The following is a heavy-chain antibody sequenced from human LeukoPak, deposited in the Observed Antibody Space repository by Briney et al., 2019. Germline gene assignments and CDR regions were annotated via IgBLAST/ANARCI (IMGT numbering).Heavy chain of an antibody. V-gene: IGHV1-69*05. CDR2: IIPIFGTA. Sequence: SVKVSCKASGGTFSSYAISWVRQAPGQGLEWMGGIIPIFGTANYAQKFQGRVTITTDESTSTAYMELSSPRSEDTAVYYCARDFPYCSSTSCYVDWGQGTLVTVSS. J-gene: IGHJ4*02. D-gene: IGHD2-2*01. CDR3: ARDFPYCSSTSCYVD. CDR1: GGTFSSYA.